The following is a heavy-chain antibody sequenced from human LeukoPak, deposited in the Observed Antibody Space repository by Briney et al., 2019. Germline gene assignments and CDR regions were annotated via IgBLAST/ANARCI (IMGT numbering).Heavy chain of an antibody. V-gene: IGHV3-7*04. CDR2: IHPEVNEK. J-gene: IGHJ4*02. CDR3: ARGDAFSGDH. CDR1: GFSFSNYA. Sequence: GGSLRLSCEAPGFSFSNYAMSWVREAPGRGLEWVANIHPEVNEKYHVEAVKGRFTISRDYAKNSLFLQMNGLRVEDTAVYYCARGDAFSGDHWGQGTLVTVSS.